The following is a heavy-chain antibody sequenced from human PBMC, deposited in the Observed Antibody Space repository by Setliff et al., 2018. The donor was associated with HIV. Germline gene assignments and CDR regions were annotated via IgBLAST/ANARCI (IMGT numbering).Heavy chain of an antibody. D-gene: IGHD2-21*02. Sequence: ASVKVSCKASGYTFTSHGISWVRQAPGQGLEWMGWISAYHINTKYAQEFQGRVTMTTDTSTNTAYMELRSLRSVDSAVYYCARMKTETAAYFYSYMDVWGKGTTVTVSS. CDR3: ARMKTETAAYFYSYMDV. V-gene: IGHV1-18*01. CDR2: ISAYHINT. CDR1: GYTFTSHG. J-gene: IGHJ6*03.